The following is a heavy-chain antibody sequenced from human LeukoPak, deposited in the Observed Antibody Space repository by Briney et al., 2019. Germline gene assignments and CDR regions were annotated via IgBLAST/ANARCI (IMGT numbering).Heavy chain of an antibody. Sequence: GGSLRLSCVASGFTFSSYAMHWVRQAPGEGLEWVAVISYGGNTKYYADSVKGRFTISRDNSKNMLYLQMNSLRAEDTAVYYCARDGCTRTSCYSNYMDVWGKGTTVTGSS. CDR3: ARDGCTRTSCYSNYMDV. CDR2: ISYGGNTK. V-gene: IGHV3-30*01. J-gene: IGHJ6*03. CDR1: GFTFSSYA. D-gene: IGHD2-2*01.